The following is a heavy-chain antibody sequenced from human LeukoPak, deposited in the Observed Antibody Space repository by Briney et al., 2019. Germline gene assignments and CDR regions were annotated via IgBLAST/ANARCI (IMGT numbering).Heavy chain of an antibody. Sequence: GGSLRLSCAASGFTVSSNYMSWVRQAPGKGLEWVSVIYSGGGTYYADSVRGRFTISRDNSKNTVYLQMNSLRAEDTAVYFCATQRSFNYWGQGTLVTVSS. CDR2: IYSGGGT. CDR3: ATQRSFNY. D-gene: IGHD1-26*01. V-gene: IGHV3-53*01. J-gene: IGHJ4*02. CDR1: GFTVSSNY.